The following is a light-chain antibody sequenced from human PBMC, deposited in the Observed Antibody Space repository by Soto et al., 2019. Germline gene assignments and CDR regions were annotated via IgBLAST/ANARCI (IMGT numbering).Light chain of an antibody. CDR3: QQYGSSPTWT. CDR2: GAS. CDR1: QGVSSSY. Sequence: ETALTQSPATLSLSPGERGTLSCRASQGVSSSYLAWYQQKPGQAPRLLIYGASSRATGIPDRFRGSGSGTDFTLTISRLEPEDFAVYYCQQYGSSPTWTFGQGTKVDIK. V-gene: IGKV3-20*01. J-gene: IGKJ1*01.